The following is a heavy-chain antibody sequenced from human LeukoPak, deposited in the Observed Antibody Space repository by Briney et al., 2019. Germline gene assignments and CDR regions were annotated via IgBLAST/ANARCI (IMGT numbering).Heavy chain of an antibody. Sequence: LATLSLTCAVSGYSISSGYYWGWIRQPPGKGLEWIGSIYHSGSTYYNPSLKSRVTISVDTSKNQFSLKLSSVTAADTAVYYCATAQLGYYYMDVWGKGTTVTVSS. CDR3: ATAQLGYYYMDV. CDR2: IYHSGST. V-gene: IGHV4-38-2*01. CDR1: GYSISSGYY. J-gene: IGHJ6*03. D-gene: IGHD1-1*01.